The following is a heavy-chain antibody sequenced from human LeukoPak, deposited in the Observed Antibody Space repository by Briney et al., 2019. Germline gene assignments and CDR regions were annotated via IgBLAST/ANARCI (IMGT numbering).Heavy chain of an antibody. CDR1: GGSISSGDYY. V-gene: IGHV4-30-4*08. CDR2: IYYSGST. D-gene: IGHD6-19*01. CDR3: ARDSSYSSGLDY. J-gene: IGHJ4*02. Sequence: SETLSLTCTVSGGSISSGDYYWSWIRQPPGKGLEWIGYIYYSGSTYYNPSLKSRVTISVDTSKNQFSLKLSSVTAADTAVYYCARDSSYSSGLDYWGQGTLVTVSS.